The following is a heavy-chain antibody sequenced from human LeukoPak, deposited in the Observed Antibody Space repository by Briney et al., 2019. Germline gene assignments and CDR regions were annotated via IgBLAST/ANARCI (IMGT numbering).Heavy chain of an antibody. Sequence: GASVKVSCKASGYTFTSYDINWVRQATGQGLEWMGWMNPNSGNTGYAQKFQGRVTMTRNTSISTAYMELSSLRSDDTAVYYCARANWNDGGVDYWGQGTLVTVSS. CDR3: ARANWNDGGVDY. V-gene: IGHV1-8*01. CDR2: MNPNSGNT. D-gene: IGHD1-1*01. J-gene: IGHJ4*02. CDR1: GYTFTSYD.